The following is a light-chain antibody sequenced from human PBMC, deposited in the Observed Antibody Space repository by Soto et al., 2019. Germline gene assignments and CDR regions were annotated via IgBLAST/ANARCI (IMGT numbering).Light chain of an antibody. CDR3: QQSYSTRPWT. CDR1: QSISSY. Sequence: DIQMTQSPSSLSASVGDRVTITCRARQSISSYLNWYQQKPGKAPKLLIYAASSLQSGVPSRFSGSGSGTDFTLTISSLQPEDFATYYCQQSYSTRPWTFGQGTKVEIK. CDR2: AAS. J-gene: IGKJ1*01. V-gene: IGKV1-39*01.